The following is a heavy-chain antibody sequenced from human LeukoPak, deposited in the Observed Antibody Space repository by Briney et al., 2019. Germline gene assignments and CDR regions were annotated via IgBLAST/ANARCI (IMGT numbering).Heavy chain of an antibody. CDR3: AAYCGGDCYSDTNFDY. Sequence: SETLSLTCTVSGCSISSGYYWGWIRQPPGKGLEWIGSIYHSGSTYYNPSLKSRVTISVDTSNNQFSLKLSSVTAADTAVYYCAAYCGGDCYSDTNFDYWGQGTLVTVSS. CDR1: GCSISSGYY. V-gene: IGHV4-38-2*02. J-gene: IGHJ4*02. D-gene: IGHD2-21*01. CDR2: IYHSGST.